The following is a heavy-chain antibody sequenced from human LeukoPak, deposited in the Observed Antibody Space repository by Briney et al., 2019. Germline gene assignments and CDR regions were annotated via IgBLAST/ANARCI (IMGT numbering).Heavy chain of an antibody. J-gene: IGHJ4*02. CDR3: AREGSPGVDY. Sequence: PGGSLRLSCAASGFTFSNYNMNWVRQAPGKGLEWVSCISSSSSYIYYEESVKGRLTISRDNAKNTLYLQMNSLRAEDTAVYYCAREGSPGVDYWGQGTLVTVSS. V-gene: IGHV3-21*01. CDR1: GFTFSNYN. D-gene: IGHD2-15*01. CDR2: ISSSSSYI.